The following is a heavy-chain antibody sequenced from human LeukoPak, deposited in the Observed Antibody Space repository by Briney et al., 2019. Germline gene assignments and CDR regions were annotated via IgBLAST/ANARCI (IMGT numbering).Heavy chain of an antibody. Sequence: SETLSLTCAVYGGSFSGYYWSWIRQPPGKGLEWIGEINHSGSTNYNPSLKSRVTISVDTSKNQFSLKLSSVTAADTAAYYCARRGDFIVVVPAAISWFDPWGQGTLVTVSS. V-gene: IGHV4-34*01. CDR3: ARRGDFIVVVPAAISWFDP. D-gene: IGHD2-2*02. CDR2: INHSGST. J-gene: IGHJ5*02. CDR1: GGSFSGYY.